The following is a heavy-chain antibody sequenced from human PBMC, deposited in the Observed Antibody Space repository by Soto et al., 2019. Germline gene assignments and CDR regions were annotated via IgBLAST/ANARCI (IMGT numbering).Heavy chain of an antibody. J-gene: IGHJ6*02. Sequence: VQLVESGGGVVQPGRSLRLSCAASGFTFSSYGMHWVRQAPGKGLEWVAVIWYDGSNKYYADSVKGRFTISRDNSKNTLYLQMNSLRAEDTAVYYCARDYGYGDQAYGMDVWGQGTTVTVSS. CDR2: IWYDGSNK. V-gene: IGHV3-33*01. D-gene: IGHD4-17*01. CDR3: ARDYGYGDQAYGMDV. CDR1: GFTFSSYG.